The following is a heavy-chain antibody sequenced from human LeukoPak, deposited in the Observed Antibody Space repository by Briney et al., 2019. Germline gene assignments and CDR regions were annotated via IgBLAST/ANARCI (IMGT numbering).Heavy chain of an antibody. J-gene: IGHJ4*02. CDR1: GYTFTGYY. D-gene: IGHD4-11*01. Sequence: SVKVSCKASGYTFTGYYMHWVRQAPGQGLEWMGGIIPIFGTANYAQKFQGRVTITADKSTSTAYMELSSLRSEDTAVYYCAREPDDYSNYLYYWGQGTLVTVSS. CDR2: IIPIFGTA. V-gene: IGHV1-69*06. CDR3: AREPDDYSNYLYY.